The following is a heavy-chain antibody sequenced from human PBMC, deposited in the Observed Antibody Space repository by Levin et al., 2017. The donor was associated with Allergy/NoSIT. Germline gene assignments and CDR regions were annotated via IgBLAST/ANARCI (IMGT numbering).Heavy chain of an antibody. V-gene: IGHV4-39*02. CDR3: ARSSSLEYFDP. J-gene: IGHJ5*02. D-gene: IGHD3-3*01. CDR1: FFSLLLPPSS. CDR2: IYYTGSS. Sequence: ASETLSLPFPFSFFSLLLPPSSFFFLLPPPGPGLEWIGSIYYTGSSHYNPSLKSRVTISVDTSKDHFSLNLTSVTAADTAVYFCARSSSLEYFDPWGQGTLVTVSS.